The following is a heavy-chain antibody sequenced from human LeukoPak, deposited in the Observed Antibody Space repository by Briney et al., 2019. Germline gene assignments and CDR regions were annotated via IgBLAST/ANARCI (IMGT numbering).Heavy chain of an antibody. D-gene: IGHD2-15*01. CDR1: GGSISSSSYY. J-gene: IGHJ4*02. CDR3: ARADHVGLVDY. V-gene: IGHV4-39*07. Sequence: PSETLSLTCTVSGGSISSSSYYWGWIRQPPGKGLEWIGSIFYSGTTYYNPSLKSRVTISVDTSKNQFSLKLSSVTAADTAVYYCARADHVGLVDYWGQGTLVTVSS. CDR2: IFYSGTT.